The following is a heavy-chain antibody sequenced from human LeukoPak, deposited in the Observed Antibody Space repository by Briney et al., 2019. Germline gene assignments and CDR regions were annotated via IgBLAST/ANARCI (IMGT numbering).Heavy chain of an antibody. CDR3: ARENTVQQLVIGDLNY. CDR2: ISSSSSYI. J-gene: IGHJ4*02. D-gene: IGHD6-13*01. V-gene: IGHV3-21*01. CDR1: GFTFSSYS. Sequence: GGSLRLSCAASGFTFSSYSMNWVRQAPGKGLEWVSSISSSSSYIYYADSVKGRFTISRDNAKNSLYLQMNSLRAEDTAVYYCARENTVQQLVIGDLNYWGQGTLVTVSS.